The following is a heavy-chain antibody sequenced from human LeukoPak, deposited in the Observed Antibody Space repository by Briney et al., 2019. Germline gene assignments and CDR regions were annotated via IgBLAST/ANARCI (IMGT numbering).Heavy chain of an antibody. CDR2: MNPNSGNT. D-gene: IGHD3-10*01. Sequence: ASVKVSCKASGYTFTSFDINWVRQATGQGLEWMGWMNPNSGNTGYAQKFQGRATITRNSSISTAYMELSSLRSEDTAVYYCARAPLYGSGSYLDYWGQGTLVTVSS. V-gene: IGHV1-8*03. J-gene: IGHJ4*02. CDR3: ARAPLYGSGSYLDY. CDR1: GYTFTSFD.